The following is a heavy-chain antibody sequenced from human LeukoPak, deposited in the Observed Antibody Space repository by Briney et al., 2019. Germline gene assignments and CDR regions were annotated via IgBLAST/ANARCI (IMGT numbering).Heavy chain of an antibody. J-gene: IGHJ4*02. D-gene: IGHD3-22*01. CDR3: ARDGNDSSGPWDN. CDR1: GFTFSSYS. CDR2: ISSSSSYI. V-gene: IGHV3-21*01. Sequence: GGSLRLSCAASGFTFSSYSMNWVRQAPGKGLEWVSSISSSSSYIYYADSVKGRFTISRDNAKNSLYLQMNSLRGEDTAVYYCARDGNDSSGPWDNWGQGTLVTVSS.